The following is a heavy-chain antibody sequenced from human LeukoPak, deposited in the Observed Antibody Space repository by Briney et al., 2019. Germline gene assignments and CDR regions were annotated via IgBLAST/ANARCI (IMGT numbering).Heavy chain of an antibody. Sequence: PGGSLRLSCAASGLTFSSHEMNWVRQAPGKGLEWVSYISRSGSTIYYADSVKGRFTISRDNAKNSLYLQMNSLRAEDTAVYYCARDRRDFWSGSNWFDPWGQGTLVTVSS. CDR3: ARDRRDFWSGSNWFDP. V-gene: IGHV3-48*03. CDR1: GLTFSSHE. J-gene: IGHJ5*02. D-gene: IGHD3-3*01. CDR2: ISRSGSTI.